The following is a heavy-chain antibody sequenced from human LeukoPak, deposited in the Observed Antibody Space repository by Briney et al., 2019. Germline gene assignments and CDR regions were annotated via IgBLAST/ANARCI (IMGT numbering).Heavy chain of an antibody. Sequence: SETLSLTCTVSGGSISSYYWSWIRQPPGKGLEWIGYIYYRGSTNYNPSLKSRVTISVDTSKNQFSLKLSSVTAADTAVYYCARDHKRYGMDVWGQGTTVTVSS. CDR2: IYYRGST. CDR1: GGSISSYY. CDR3: ARDHKRYGMDV. V-gene: IGHV4-59*12. J-gene: IGHJ6*02.